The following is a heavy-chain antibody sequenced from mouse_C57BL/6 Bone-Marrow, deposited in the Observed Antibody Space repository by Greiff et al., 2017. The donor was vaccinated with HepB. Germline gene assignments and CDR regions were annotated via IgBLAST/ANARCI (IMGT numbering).Heavy chain of an antibody. Sequence: QVQLKQPGAELVRPGTSVKLSCKASDYTFTSYWMHWVKQRPGQGLEWIGVIDPSDSYTNYNQKFKGKATLTVDTSSSTAYMQLSSLTSEDSAVYYCARLAIFDYWGQGTTLTVSS. CDR2: IDPSDSYT. CDR3: ARLAIFDY. V-gene: IGHV1-59*01. CDR1: DYTFTSYW. J-gene: IGHJ2*01.